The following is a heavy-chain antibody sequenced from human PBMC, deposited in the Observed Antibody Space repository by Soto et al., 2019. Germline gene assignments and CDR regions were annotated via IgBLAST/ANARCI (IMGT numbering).Heavy chain of an antibody. CDR2: IYKSGDT. V-gene: IGHV3-53*02. J-gene: IGHJ6*02. D-gene: IGHD3-3*01. Sequence: EVQLVETGGGLIQPGGSLRLSCAASGITVSSNYMSWVRQAPGKGLEWVSVIYKSGDTYYADSVRGRFTISRDNAKNTLHLQMYSLRGEDTAVYYCARERRITISHYYGMDVWGQGTTVTVSS. CDR1: GITVSSNY. CDR3: ARERRITISHYYGMDV.